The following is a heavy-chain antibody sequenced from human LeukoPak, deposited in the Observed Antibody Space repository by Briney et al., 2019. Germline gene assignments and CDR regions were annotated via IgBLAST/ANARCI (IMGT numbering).Heavy chain of an antibody. D-gene: IGHD1-26*01. Sequence: GGSLRLSCAASGFTFDSYWMHWVRQAPGTGLVWVSRINIDGSTTTYADSVKGRFTISRDNAKNTLFLQMDNLRAEDTAVFFCVRVGGSHDFDYWGQGTLVTVSS. J-gene: IGHJ4*02. CDR3: VRVGGSHDFDY. CDR2: INIDGSTT. CDR1: GFTFDSYW. V-gene: IGHV3-74*01.